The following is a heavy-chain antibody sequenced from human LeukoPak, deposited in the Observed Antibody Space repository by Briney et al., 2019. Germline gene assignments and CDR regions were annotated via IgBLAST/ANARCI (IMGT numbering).Heavy chain of an antibody. Sequence: ASVKVSCKASGYTFTGYYMHWVRQAPGQGLEWMGWINPNSGDTNYAQKFQGRVTMTRDPSISTAYMALTRLRSDDTAVYYCARDAWLVGTTNLYYFDYWGQGTLVTVSS. CDR1: GYTFTGYY. CDR3: ARDAWLVGTTNLYYFDY. CDR2: INPNSGDT. J-gene: IGHJ4*02. D-gene: IGHD1-26*01. V-gene: IGHV1-2*02.